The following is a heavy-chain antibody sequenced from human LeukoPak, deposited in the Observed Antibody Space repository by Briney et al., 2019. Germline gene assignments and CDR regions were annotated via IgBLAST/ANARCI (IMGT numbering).Heavy chain of an antibody. CDR3: ARGDSSSWYNQEYYFDY. V-gene: IGHV1-69*10. CDR1: GGTFSSYT. D-gene: IGHD6-13*01. CDR2: IIPILGIA. J-gene: IGHJ4*02. Sequence: AASVKVSCKASGGTFSSYTISWVRQAPGQGLEWMGGIIPILGIANYAQKFQGRVTITADKSTSTAYMELSSLRSEDTAVYYCARGDSSSWYNQEYYFDYWGQGTLVTVSS.